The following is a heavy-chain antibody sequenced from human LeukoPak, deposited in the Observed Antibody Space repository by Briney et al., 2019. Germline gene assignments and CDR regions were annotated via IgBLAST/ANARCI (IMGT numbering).Heavy chain of an antibody. Sequence: GGSLRLSCAASGFTFSDYYLSWIRQAPGEGLEWVGLIRDSGEAFYTDFARGRFAISRDESENTLYLQMNSLRVEDTAVYFCARDRAANQDWVEFDPWGQGTPAIVSS. CDR1: GFTFSDYY. CDR3: ARDRAANQDWVEFDP. J-gene: IGHJ5*02. D-gene: IGHD3/OR15-3a*01. V-gene: IGHV3-66*03. CDR2: IRDSGEA.